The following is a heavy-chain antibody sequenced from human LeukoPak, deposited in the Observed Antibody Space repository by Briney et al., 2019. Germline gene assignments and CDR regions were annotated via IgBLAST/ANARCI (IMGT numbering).Heavy chain of an antibody. CDR1: GFTFRNYG. D-gene: IGHD6-13*01. Sequence: GGTLRLSCAASGFTFRNYGMSWVRQAPGKGLEWVSAISGSGGSTYYADSVKGRFTISRDNSKNTLYLQMNSLRAEDTAVYYCAEDAQQPDYWGQGTLVTVSS. CDR2: ISGSGGST. CDR3: AEDAQQPDY. V-gene: IGHV3-23*01. J-gene: IGHJ4*02.